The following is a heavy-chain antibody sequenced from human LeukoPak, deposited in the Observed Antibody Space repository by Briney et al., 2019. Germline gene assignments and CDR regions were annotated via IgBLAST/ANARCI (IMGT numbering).Heavy chain of an antibody. CDR2: IQFDGSDI. Sequence: GGSLRLSCAASGFTFSNYGVHWVRQAPGKGLEWVAFIQFDGSDIFYADSVKGRFTISRDNAKNSLYLQMNSLRAEDTAVYYCARETYGVATPLILYYFDYWGQGTLVTVSS. J-gene: IGHJ4*02. CDR3: ARETYGVATPLILYYFDY. D-gene: IGHD5-12*01. V-gene: IGHV3-30*02. CDR1: GFTFSNYG.